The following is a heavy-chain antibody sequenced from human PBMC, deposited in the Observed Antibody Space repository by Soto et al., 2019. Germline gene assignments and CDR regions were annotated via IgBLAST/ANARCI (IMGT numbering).Heavy chain of an antibody. D-gene: IGHD6-19*01. Sequence: SETLSLTSSVSGGSISGSYWSWIRQSPGKGLEWLGYVYYTGSTNYSLSLRSRVSISVDTSKNEFSLRLSSVTAADTAVYFCARSVAVPGAHIDYWGQGTQVTVSS. V-gene: IGHV4-59*01. CDR1: GGSISGSY. J-gene: IGHJ4*02. CDR3: ARSVAVPGAHIDY. CDR2: VYYTGST.